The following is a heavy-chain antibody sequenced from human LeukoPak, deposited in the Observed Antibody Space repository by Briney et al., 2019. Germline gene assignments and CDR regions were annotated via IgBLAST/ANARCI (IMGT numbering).Heavy chain of an antibody. J-gene: IGHJ4*02. CDR3: ARAGYDSSGYYIPFDY. CDR1: GFTFSSYE. D-gene: IGHD3-22*01. V-gene: IGHV3-48*03. Sequence: GGSLRLSCAASGFTFSSYEMNWVRQAPGKGLEWVSYISSSGSTIYYADSVKGRFTISRDNAKNPLYLQMNSLRAEDTAVYYCARAGYDSSGYYIPFDYWGQGTLVTVSS. CDR2: ISSSGSTI.